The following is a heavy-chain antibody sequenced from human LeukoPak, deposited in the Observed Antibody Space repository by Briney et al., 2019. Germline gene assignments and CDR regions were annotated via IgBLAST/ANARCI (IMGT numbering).Heavy chain of an antibody. J-gene: IGHJ4*02. CDR2: IYSGGNT. CDR3: ARDHKHDAGDYAAHFDL. CDR1: GFTVNSNY. D-gene: IGHD4-17*01. Sequence: PGGSLRLSCAASGFTVNSNYMSWVRQAPGKGLEWVSVIYSGGNTYYADSVKGRFTISRDNSKNTLYLQMNSLRAEDSAVYYCARDHKHDAGDYAAHFDLWGQGTLVTVSS. V-gene: IGHV3-66*01.